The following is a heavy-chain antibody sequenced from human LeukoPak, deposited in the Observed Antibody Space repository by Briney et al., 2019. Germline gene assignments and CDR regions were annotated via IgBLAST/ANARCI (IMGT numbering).Heavy chain of an antibody. Sequence: AGGSLRLSCAASGFTFSSYGMSWVRQAPGKGLEWVAVISYDGSNKYYADSVKGRFTISRDNSKNTLYLQMNSLRAEDTAVYYCAKHWNDGAGGVDYWGQGTLVTVSS. CDR1: GFTFSSYG. D-gene: IGHD1-1*01. J-gene: IGHJ4*02. V-gene: IGHV3-30*18. CDR3: AKHWNDGAGGVDY. CDR2: ISYDGSNK.